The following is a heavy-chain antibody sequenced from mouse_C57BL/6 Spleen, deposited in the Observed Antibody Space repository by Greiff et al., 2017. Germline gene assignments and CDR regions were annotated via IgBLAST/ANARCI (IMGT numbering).Heavy chain of an antibody. J-gene: IGHJ4*01. D-gene: IGHD2-4*01. CDR1: GFSLSTSGMG. CDR2: IYWDDDK. Sequence: QVTLKECGPGILQSSQTLSLTCSFSGFSLSTSGMGVSWIRQPSGKGLEWLAHIYWDDDKRYNPSLKSRRTISKDTSRKQVFLKITSVDTADTATYYCARSYDYDRGYAMDYWGQGTSVTVSS. V-gene: IGHV8-12*01. CDR3: ARSYDYDRGYAMDY.